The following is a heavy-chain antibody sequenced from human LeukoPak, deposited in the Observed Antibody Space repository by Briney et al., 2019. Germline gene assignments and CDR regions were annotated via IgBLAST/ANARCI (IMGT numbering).Heavy chain of an antibody. CDR1: GFTFADYA. J-gene: IGHJ4*02. Sequence: GGSLRLSCAASGFTFADYAMHWVRQAPGKGLEWVSGISWNSGSIGYADSVKGRFTISRDNAKNSLYLQMNSLRAEDTALYYCAKGYSSSWYGRAVDYWGQGTLVTVSS. V-gene: IGHV3-9*01. D-gene: IGHD6-13*01. CDR3: AKGYSSSWYGRAVDY. CDR2: ISWNSGSI.